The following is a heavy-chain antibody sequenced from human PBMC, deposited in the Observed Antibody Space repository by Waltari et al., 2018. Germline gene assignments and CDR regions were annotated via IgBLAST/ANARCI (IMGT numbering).Heavy chain of an antibody. CDR1: GFTFDDYA. CDR2: ISWNRGSI. V-gene: IGHV3-9*01. D-gene: IGHD3-10*01. Sequence: EVQLVESGGGLVQPGRSLRLSCAASGFTFDDYAMHWVRQAPGKGLEWVSGISWNRGSIGYADSVKGRFTISRDNAKNSLYLQMNSLRAEDTALYYCAKDIMVRGVRGVDPWGQGTLVTVSS. J-gene: IGHJ5*02. CDR3: AKDIMVRGVRGVDP.